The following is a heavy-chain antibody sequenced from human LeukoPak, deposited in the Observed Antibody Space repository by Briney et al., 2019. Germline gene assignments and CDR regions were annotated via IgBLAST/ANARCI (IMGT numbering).Heavy chain of an antibody. V-gene: IGHV3-21*01. CDR1: GFTFSSYS. CDR3: ARSSIAAAGDLDY. J-gene: IGHJ4*02. D-gene: IGHD6-13*01. CDR2: ISSSSSYI. Sequence: GGSLRLSCAASGFTFSSYSMNWVRQDPGKGLEWVSSISSSSSYIYYADSVKGRFTISRDNAKNSLYLQMNSLRAEDTAVYYCARSSIAAAGDLDYWGQGTLVTVSS.